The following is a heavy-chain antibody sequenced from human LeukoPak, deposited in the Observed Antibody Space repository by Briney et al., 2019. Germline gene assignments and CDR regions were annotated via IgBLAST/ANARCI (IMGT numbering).Heavy chain of an antibody. D-gene: IGHD6-13*01. CDR3: ARGLVSSSWLRGLDAFDI. CDR2: MNPNSGNT. J-gene: IGHJ3*02. CDR1: GYTFTSYD. Sequence: ASVKVSCKASGYTFTSYDINWVRQATGQGLEWRGWMNPNSGNTGYAQKFQGRVTMTRNTSISTAYMELSSLRSEDTAVYYCARGLVSSSWLRGLDAFDIWGQGTMVTVSS. V-gene: IGHV1-8*01.